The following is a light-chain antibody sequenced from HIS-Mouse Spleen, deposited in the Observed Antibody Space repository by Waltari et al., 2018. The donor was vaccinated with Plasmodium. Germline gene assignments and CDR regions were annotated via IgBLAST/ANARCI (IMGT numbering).Light chain of an antibody. Sequence: EIVMTQSPATLSVSPGERPTLSCRASQSVRSNLAWYQQKPGQAPRLLIYGASTRATGIPARFRGSGSGTGFTLTISSLQSEDFAGYYCQQYNNWSFTFGPGTKVDIK. J-gene: IGKJ3*01. V-gene: IGKV3-15*01. CDR1: QSVRSN. CDR3: QQYNNWSFT. CDR2: GAS.